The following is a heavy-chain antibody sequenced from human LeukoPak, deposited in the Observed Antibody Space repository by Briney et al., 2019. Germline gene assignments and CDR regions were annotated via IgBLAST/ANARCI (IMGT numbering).Heavy chain of an antibody. V-gene: IGHV3-48*01. CDR1: GFTFSSYS. J-gene: IGHJ6*03. CDR2: ISSSSSTI. Sequence: PGGSLRLSCAASGFTFSSYSMNWVRQAPGKGLEWVSYISSSSSTIYYADSVKGRFTISRDNSKNTLYLQMNSLRAEDTAVYYCATTPEGYYYYMDVWGKGTTVTIS. D-gene: IGHD2-15*01. CDR3: ATTPEGYYYYMDV.